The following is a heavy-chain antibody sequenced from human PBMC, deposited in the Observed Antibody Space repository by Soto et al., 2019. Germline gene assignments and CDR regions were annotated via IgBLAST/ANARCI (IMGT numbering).Heavy chain of an antibody. D-gene: IGHD6-13*01. CDR1: GGSISSGGYY. CDR2: IYYSGST. J-gene: IGHJ4*02. Sequence: SETLSLTCTVSGGSISSGGYYWRWIRQHPGKGLEWIGYIYYSGSTYYNPSLKSRVTISVDTSKNQFSLKLSSVTAADTAVYYCARSKEYSSSWPGSDFDYWGQGTLVTVSS. V-gene: IGHV4-31*03. CDR3: ARSKEYSSSWPGSDFDY.